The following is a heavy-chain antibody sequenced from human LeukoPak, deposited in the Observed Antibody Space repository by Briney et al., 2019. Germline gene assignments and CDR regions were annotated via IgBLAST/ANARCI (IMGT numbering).Heavy chain of an antibody. CDR1: GGSFSGYY. CDR3: ARGCLPYYYYGMDI. Sequence: SETLSLTCAVYGGSFSGYYWRWIRQPPGKGLEWIGEINHSGSTNYNPSLKSRVTISVDTSKNQFSLKLSSVTAADTAVYYCARGCLPYYYYGMDIWGQGTTVTVSS. V-gene: IGHV4-34*01. J-gene: IGHJ6*02. D-gene: IGHD3-16*01. CDR2: INHSGST.